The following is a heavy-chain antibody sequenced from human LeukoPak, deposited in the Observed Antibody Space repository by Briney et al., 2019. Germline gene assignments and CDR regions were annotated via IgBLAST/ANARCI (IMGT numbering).Heavy chain of an antibody. J-gene: IGHJ5*02. CDR2: TYYRSKWYN. CDR1: GDSVSSNSAA. Sequence: SQTLSLTCAISGDSVSSNSAAWNWIRPSPSRGLEWLGRTYYRSKWYNDYAVSVKSRITINSDTSKNQFSLQLNSVTPEDTAVYFCARGEGYSFGYWWLDPWGQGTLVTVSS. D-gene: IGHD5-18*01. V-gene: IGHV6-1*01. CDR3: ARGEGYSFGYWWLDP.